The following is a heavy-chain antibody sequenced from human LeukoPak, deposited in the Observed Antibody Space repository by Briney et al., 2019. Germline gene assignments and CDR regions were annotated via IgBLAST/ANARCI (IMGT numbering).Heavy chain of an antibody. Sequence: GASVKVSCKASGGTFSSYAISWVRQAPGQGLEWMGGIIPIFGTANYAQKFQGRVTITADESTSTAYMELSSLRSEDTAVYYCARGPGEVVVVPAVRHYYYGMDVWGQGTTVTVSS. CDR1: GGTFSSYA. V-gene: IGHV1-69*13. J-gene: IGHJ6*02. CDR2: IIPIFGTA. CDR3: ARGPGEVVVVPAVRHYYYGMDV. D-gene: IGHD2-2*01.